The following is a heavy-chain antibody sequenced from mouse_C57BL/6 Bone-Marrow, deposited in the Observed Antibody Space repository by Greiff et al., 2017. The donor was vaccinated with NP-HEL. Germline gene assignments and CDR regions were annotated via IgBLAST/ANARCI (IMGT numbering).Heavy chain of an antibody. CDR3: ARRDGVYFDY. CDR1: GYSFTGYY. J-gene: IGHJ2*01. Sequence: VQLKQSGPELVKPGASVKISCKASGYSFTGYYMNWVKQSPEKSLEWIGEINPSTGGTTYNQKFKAKATLTVDKSSSPAYMQLKSLTSEDSAVYYCARRDGVYFDYWGQGTTLTVSS. CDR2: INPSTGGT. V-gene: IGHV1-42*01.